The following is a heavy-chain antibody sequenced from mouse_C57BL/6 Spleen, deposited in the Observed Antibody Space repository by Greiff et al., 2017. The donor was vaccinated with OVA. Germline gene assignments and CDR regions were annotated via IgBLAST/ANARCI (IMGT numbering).Heavy chain of an antibody. D-gene: IGHD1-1*01. CDR1: GYTLTSYW. J-gene: IGHJ2*01. Sequence: QVQLQQPGAELVKPGASVKLSCKASGYTLTSYWMHWVKQRPGQGLEWIGMIHPNSGSTNYNEKFKTRATLTVDKSSITAYMQLSSLTSEDSAVYSCAREGYYGSSSDYWGQGTTLTVSS. CDR2: IHPNSGST. V-gene: IGHV1-64*01. CDR3: AREGYYGSSSDY.